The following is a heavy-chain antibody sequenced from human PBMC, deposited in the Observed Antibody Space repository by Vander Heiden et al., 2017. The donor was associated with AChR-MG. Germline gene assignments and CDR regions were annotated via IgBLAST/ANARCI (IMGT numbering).Heavy chain of an antibody. Sequence: QVQLQESGPGLVKPSQTLSLTCTVSGGSISSGGYYWSWIRQHPGKGLEWIGYIYYSGSTYYNPSLKSRVTISVDTSKNQFSLKLSSVTAAETAVYYCARAPNYYDSSGYSIQTFDYWGQGTLVTVSS. CDR2: IYYSGST. J-gene: IGHJ4*02. CDR1: GGSISSGGYY. CDR3: ARAPNYYDSSGYSIQTFDY. V-gene: IGHV4-31*03. D-gene: IGHD3-22*01.